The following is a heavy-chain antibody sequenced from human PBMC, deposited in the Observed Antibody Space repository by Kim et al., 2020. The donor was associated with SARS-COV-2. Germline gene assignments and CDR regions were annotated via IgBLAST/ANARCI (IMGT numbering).Heavy chain of an antibody. CDR3: ARLFTGQMGNYFES. CDR1: PGAITTSRYSDY. J-gene: IGHJ4*02. D-gene: IGHD7-27*01. CDR2: INNGGVT. Sequence: SETLSLTCSVSPGAITTSRYSDYWCWVRQPPGKEPQWLGSINNGGVTFYNFSVTGRLTMSMDASRSQVYLRLTSVTAADTAKYYCARLFTGQMGNYFESWGQGMLVTVSS. V-gene: IGHV4-39*01.